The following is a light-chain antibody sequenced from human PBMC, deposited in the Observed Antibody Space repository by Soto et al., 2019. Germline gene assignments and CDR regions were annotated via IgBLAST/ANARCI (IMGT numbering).Light chain of an antibody. CDR1: QSVNSY. CDR3: QHRTSRYT. V-gene: IGKV3-11*01. Sequence: EIVLTQSPATLSLSPGERATLSCTASQSVNSYLAWYKHRPGQAPRLLIYDTFNRATGVPARLSGSGSGTEFPLTISSLEPEDSAVYYCQHRTSRYTFGQGTKVDIK. CDR2: DTF. J-gene: IGKJ2*01.